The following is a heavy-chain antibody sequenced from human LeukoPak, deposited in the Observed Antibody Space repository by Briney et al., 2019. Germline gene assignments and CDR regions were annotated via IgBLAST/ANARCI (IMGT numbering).Heavy chain of an antibody. V-gene: IGHV4-39*01. J-gene: IGHJ5*02. CDR3: ASSFRLEWLFLPAGWFDP. CDR2: IYYSGST. CDR1: GGSISSSSYY. D-gene: IGHD3-3*01. Sequence: PSETLSLTCTVSGGSISSSSYYWGWIRQPPGKGLEWIGSIYYSGSTYYNPSLKSRVTISVDTSKNQFSLKLSSVTAADTAVYYCASSFRLEWLFLPAGWFDPWGQGTLVTVSS.